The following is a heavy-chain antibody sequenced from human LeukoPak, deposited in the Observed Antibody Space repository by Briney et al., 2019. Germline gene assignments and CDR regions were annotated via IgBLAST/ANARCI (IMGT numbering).Heavy chain of an antibody. CDR1: GFTFSGSA. CDR3: ISSSSWYYAFDI. J-gene: IGHJ3*02. Sequence: GGSLRLSCAASGFTFSGSAMHWVRQASGKGLEWVGRIRSKANNYATAYAASVKGRFTISRDDSKNTAYLQMISLKTEDTAVYYCISSSSWYYAFDIWGQGTMVTVSS. V-gene: IGHV3-73*01. D-gene: IGHD6-13*01. CDR2: IRSKANNYAT.